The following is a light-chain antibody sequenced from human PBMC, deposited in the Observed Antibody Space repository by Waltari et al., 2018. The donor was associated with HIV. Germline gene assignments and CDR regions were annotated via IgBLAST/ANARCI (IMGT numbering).Light chain of an antibody. V-gene: IGLV2-23*02. CDR2: GVR. CDR1: SRDVGGYGY. Sequence: QPALTQPASVSGSPGQSITISCTGSSRDVGGYGYVSWYQQHSGKVPHVLIYGVRKRFTGVSSRFSGSRSGNTASLRISGLQPEDEAYYYCCSYAGNDTYVFGTGTMVTAL. J-gene: IGLJ1*01. CDR3: CSYAGNDTYV.